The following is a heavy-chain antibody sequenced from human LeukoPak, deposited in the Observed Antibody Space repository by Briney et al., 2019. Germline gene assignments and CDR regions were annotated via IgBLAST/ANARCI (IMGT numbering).Heavy chain of an antibody. D-gene: IGHD3-3*01. CDR2: INPSGGST. V-gene: IGHV1-46*01. CDR3: ARDGPDNTLRFLEWLSKKDYYYYMDV. J-gene: IGHJ6*03. Sequence: GASVKVSCKASGYTFTSYYMHWVRQAPGQGLEWMGIINPSGGSTSYAQKFQGRVTMTRDMSTSTVYMELNSLRSEDTAVYYCARDGPDNTLRFLEWLSKKDYYYYMDVWGKGTTVTVSS. CDR1: GYTFTSYY.